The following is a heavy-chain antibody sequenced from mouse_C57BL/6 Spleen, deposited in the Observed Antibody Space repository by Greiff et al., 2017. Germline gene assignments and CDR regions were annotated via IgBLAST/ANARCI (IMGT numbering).Heavy chain of an antibody. CDR1: GYSFTDYN. CDR3: ARVYGSSYFDY. D-gene: IGHD1-1*01. Sequence: EVQLQQSGPELVKPGASVKISCKASGYSFTDYNMNWVKQSNGKSLEWIGVIHPNYGTTSYNQKFKGNATLTVDQSSSPAYMQRNSLTSDDSAVYYCARVYGSSYFDYWGQGTTLTVSS. V-gene: IGHV1-39*01. J-gene: IGHJ2*01. CDR2: IHPNYGTT.